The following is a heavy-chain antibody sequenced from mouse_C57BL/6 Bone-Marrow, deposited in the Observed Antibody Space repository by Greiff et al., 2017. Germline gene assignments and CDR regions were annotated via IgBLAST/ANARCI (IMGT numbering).Heavy chain of an antibody. CDR1: GYTFTDYY. J-gene: IGHJ4*01. V-gene: IGHV1-76*01. D-gene: IGHD1-1*01. Sequence: QVQLKESGAELVRPGASVKLSCKASGYTFTDYYINWVKQRPGQGLEWIARIYPGSGNTYYNEKFKGKATLTAEKSSSTAYMQLSSLTSEDSAVYFCARPSVVDYYAMDYWGQGTSVTVSS. CDR3: ARPSVVDYYAMDY. CDR2: IYPGSGNT.